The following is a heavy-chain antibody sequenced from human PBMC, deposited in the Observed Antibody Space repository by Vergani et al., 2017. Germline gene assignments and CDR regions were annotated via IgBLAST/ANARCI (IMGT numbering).Heavy chain of an antibody. CDR2: ISSSSSYI. V-gene: IGHV3-21*01. Sequence: EVQLVESGGGLVKPGGSLRLSCVASGFTFSSYSMNWVRQAPGKGLEWVSSISSSSSYIYYADSVKGRFTISRDNAKNSLYLQMNSLRAEDTAVYYCARDLLGYCSSTSCLGHYYYYMDVWGKG. CDR1: GFTFSSYS. D-gene: IGHD2-2*01. J-gene: IGHJ6*03. CDR3: ARDLLGYCSSTSCLGHYYYYMDV.